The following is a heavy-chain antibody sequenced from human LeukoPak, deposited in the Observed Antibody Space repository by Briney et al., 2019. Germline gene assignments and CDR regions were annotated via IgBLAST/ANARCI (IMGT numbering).Heavy chain of an antibody. CDR1: GGSISSSSYY. Sequence: PSETLSLTCTVSGGSISSSSYYWGWIRQPPGKGLEWIGSIYYSGSTYYNPSLKSRVTISVDTSKNQFSLKLSSVTAADTAVYYCARGGKLRLWGQGTLVTVSS. V-gene: IGHV4-39*07. D-gene: IGHD4-23*01. CDR2: IYYSGST. J-gene: IGHJ4*02. CDR3: ARGGKLRL.